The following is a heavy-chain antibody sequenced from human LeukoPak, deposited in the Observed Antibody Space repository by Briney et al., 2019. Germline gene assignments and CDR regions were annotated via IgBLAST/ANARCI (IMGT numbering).Heavy chain of an antibody. D-gene: IGHD6-13*01. CDR3: ARDRVWTVLY. Sequence: GGSLRLSCVASGFTFSTYWMSWVRQAPGKGLEWVANINQDGSEKYYVDSVKGRFTISRDNAKNSLYLHMNSLRAEDTATYYCARDRVWTVLYWGQGTLVTVSS. CDR1: GFTFSTYW. V-gene: IGHV3-7*01. J-gene: IGHJ4*02. CDR2: INQDGSEK.